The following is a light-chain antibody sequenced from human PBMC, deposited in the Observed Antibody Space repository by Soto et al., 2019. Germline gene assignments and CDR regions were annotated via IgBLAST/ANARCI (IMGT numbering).Light chain of an antibody. J-gene: IGKJ1*01. CDR2: GAS. CDR1: QSVNIY. CDR3: QQYGSSPRT. Sequence: EIVMTQSPATLSVSPGERATLSCMASQSVNIYLAWYQQKPGQAPRLLIFGASSRATGIPARFSGSGSGTDFTLTISRLEPEDFAVYYCQQYGSSPRTFGQGTKVDIK. V-gene: IGKV3-20*01.